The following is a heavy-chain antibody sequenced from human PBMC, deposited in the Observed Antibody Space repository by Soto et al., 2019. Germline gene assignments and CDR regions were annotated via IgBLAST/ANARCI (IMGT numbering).Heavy chain of an antibody. D-gene: IGHD6-13*01. CDR2: IGSAGVT. CDR3: ARGWLATGGSLSYMDV. J-gene: IGHJ6*03. Sequence: EVQLVESGGGLIQPGGSLRLSCAASGFTFSSYDMHWVRQAAGKGLEWVSGIGSAGVTYYQGSVKGRFTISRENAKNSLYLQMNSLSAGDTALYYCARGWLATGGSLSYMDVWGKGTTVTVSS. V-gene: IGHV3-13*01. CDR1: GFTFSSYD.